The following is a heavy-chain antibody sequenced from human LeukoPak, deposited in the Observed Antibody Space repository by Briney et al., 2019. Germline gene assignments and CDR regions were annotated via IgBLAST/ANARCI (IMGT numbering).Heavy chain of an antibody. CDR1: GFTFSSYA. J-gene: IGHJ4*02. CDR2: ISGSGGRT. V-gene: IGHV3-23*01. Sequence: GGSLRLSCAASGFTFSSYAMSWVRQAPGKGLEWVSTISGSGGRTYNADSVKGRFTISRDNSKNTLYLQMNSLRTEDTAVYYCARSRAGYNPLFFDYWGQGTLVTVSS. D-gene: IGHD5-24*01. CDR3: ARSRAGYNPLFFDY.